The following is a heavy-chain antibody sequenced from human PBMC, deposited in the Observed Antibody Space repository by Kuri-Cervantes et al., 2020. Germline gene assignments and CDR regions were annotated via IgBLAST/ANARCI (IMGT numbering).Heavy chain of an antibody. D-gene: IGHD2-21*01. V-gene: IGHV4-59*13. CDR3: ARLDIVVLKGNYYYYMDV. CDR1: GFSISTYSWY. J-gene: IGHJ6*03. Sequence: SETLSLTCSVSGFSISTYSWYWSWIRQPPGKGLEWIAYTSYNGKNIKYNASLKSRVTISVDASKNQFSLKLTSVTAADTAVYYCARLDIVVLKGNYYYYMDVWGKGTTVTVSS. CDR2: TSYNGKNI.